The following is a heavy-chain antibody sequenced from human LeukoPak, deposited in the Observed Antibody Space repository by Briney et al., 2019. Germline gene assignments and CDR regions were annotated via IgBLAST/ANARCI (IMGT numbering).Heavy chain of an antibody. CDR1: GFTVSSNY. J-gene: IGHJ4*02. D-gene: IGHD3-10*01. Sequence: GGSLRLSCAASGFTVSSNYMSWVRQAPGKGLEWVSVIYSGGSTYYADSVKGRFTISRDNSKNTLYLQMNSLRAEDTAVYYCARSVLLWFGESLPSTYYFDYWGQGTLVTVSS. V-gene: IGHV3-53*01. CDR2: IYSGGST. CDR3: ARSVLLWFGESLPSTYYFDY.